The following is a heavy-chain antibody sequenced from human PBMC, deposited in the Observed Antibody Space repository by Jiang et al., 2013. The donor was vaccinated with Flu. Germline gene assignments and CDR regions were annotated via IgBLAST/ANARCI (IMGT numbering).Heavy chain of an antibody. V-gene: IGHV1-69*01. Sequence: EWMEGVIPIFGTANYAQKFQGRVTITADESTSTAYMELSSLRSEDTAVYYCARGGGSYGGGYYFDYWGQGTLVTVSS. J-gene: IGHJ4*02. D-gene: IGHD1-26*01. CDR3: ARGGGSYGGGYYFDY. CDR2: VIPIFGTA.